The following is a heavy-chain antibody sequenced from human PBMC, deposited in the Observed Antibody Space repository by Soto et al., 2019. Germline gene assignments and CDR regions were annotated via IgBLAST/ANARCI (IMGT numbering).Heavy chain of an antibody. CDR1: GGTSSTYT. V-gene: IGHV1-69*08. CDR3: AREEGTVTYDY. J-gene: IGHJ4*02. D-gene: IGHD4-17*01. CDR2: IIAVLGIT. Sequence: QDHLVQSGAEVRKPGSSVKVSCKASGGTSSTYTISWVRQAPGQGLEWMGRIIAVLGITNYAQSFQGRVTITADKSTSTAYMELSSLRSEDTAVYYCAREEGTVTYDYWGQGTLVTVSS.